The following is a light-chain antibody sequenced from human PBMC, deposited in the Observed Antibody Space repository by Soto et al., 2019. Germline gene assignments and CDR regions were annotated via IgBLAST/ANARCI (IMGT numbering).Light chain of an antibody. CDR3: QQRLHWPIT. V-gene: IGKV3D-20*02. Sequence: EIVLTQSPDTLSLSPGERATLSCRASQSVSSSYLAWYQQKPGQAPRLLIYGASNRATGIPDRFSGSGSGTDFTLTISRLEPEDFAVYYCQQRLHWPITFGQGTRLEIK. CDR1: QSVSSSY. J-gene: IGKJ5*01. CDR2: GAS.